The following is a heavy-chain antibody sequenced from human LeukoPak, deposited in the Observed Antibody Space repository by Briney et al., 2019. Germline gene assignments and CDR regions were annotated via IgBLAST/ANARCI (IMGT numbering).Heavy chain of an antibody. CDR1: GFTFDDYG. CDR2: INWNGGNT. CDR3: ARGRHKTAYYFDY. Sequence: GGSLRLSCAASGFTFDDYGMTWVRQAPGKGLEWVSGINWNGGNTGYADSVKGRFTISRDNAQNSLYLQMNSLRAEDTAVYYCARGRHKTAYYFDYWGRGTLVTVSS. J-gene: IGHJ4*02. D-gene: IGHD1-14*01. V-gene: IGHV3-20*04.